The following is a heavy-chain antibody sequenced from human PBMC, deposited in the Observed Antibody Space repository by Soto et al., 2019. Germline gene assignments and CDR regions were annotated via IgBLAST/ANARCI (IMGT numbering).Heavy chain of an antibody. V-gene: IGHV3-53*01. CDR2: IYSGGDT. CDR1: GFSVTTNY. D-gene: IGHD6-6*01. CDR3: ARGFSSSVWFDR. J-gene: IGHJ5*02. Sequence: PGGSLRLSCAASGFSVTTNYMTWVRQAPGKGLEWVSVIYSGGDTYYADSVKGRFTIPRDNSEDTLYLQMNSLRAEDTAVYYCARGFSSSVWFDRWGQGTLVTVSS.